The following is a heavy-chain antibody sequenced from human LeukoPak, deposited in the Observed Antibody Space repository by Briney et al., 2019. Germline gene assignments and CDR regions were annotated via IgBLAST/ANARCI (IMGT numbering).Heavy chain of an antibody. V-gene: IGHV3-23*01. Sequence: GGSLRLSCAASGFTFNTYPMSWVRQAPGKGLEWVSAISGSGATTYYADSVKGRFTISRDNSKNKLYLQMSSLRTGDTAIYYCAKEGYCSGGSCPEHAFDIWGQGTMVTVSS. CDR3: AKEGYCSGGSCPEHAFDI. CDR1: GFTFNTYP. D-gene: IGHD2-15*01. CDR2: ISGSGATT. J-gene: IGHJ3*02.